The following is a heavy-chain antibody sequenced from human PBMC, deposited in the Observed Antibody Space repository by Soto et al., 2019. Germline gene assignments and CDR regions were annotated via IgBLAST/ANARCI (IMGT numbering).Heavy chain of an antibody. D-gene: IGHD2-21*02. CDR2: INPNSGGT. J-gene: IGHJ5*02. CDR3: ASGGPIVVVTAIVYNWFDP. CDR1: GYTFTGYY. Sequence: ASVKVSCKASGYTFTGYYMHWVRQAPGQGLEWMGWINPNSGGTNYAQKLQGRVTMTRDTSISTAYMELSRLRSDDTAVYYCASGGPIVVVTAIVYNWFDPWGQGTLVTVS. V-gene: IGHV1-2*02.